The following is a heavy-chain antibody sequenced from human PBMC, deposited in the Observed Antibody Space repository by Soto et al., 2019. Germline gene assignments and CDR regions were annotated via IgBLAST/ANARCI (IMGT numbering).Heavy chain of an antibody. D-gene: IGHD4-17*01. CDR2: INHSGST. Sequence: PSETLSLTCAVYGGSFSGYYWSWIRQPPGKGLEWIGEINHSGSTNYNPSLKSRVTISVDTSKNQFSLKLSSVTAADTAVYYFARRGYGDYHYYYYYYYMDVWGKGTTVTVSS. V-gene: IGHV4-34*01. J-gene: IGHJ6*03. CDR3: ARRGYGDYHYYYYYYYMDV. CDR1: GGSFSGYY.